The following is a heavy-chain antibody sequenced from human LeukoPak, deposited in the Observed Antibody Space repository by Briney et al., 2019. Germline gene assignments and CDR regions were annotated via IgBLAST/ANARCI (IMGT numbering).Heavy chain of an antibody. V-gene: IGHV3-23*01. CDR2: ISGSGATT. Sequence: GGSLRLSCAASGFTFSNYALAWVRQAPGKGLEWVSTISGSGATTYYADSVKGRFTISGDTSKNTLYLQMNSLRVEDTAVYYCARQLVVPAALDYWGQGTLVTVSS. CDR3: ARQLVVPAALDY. J-gene: IGHJ4*02. D-gene: IGHD2-2*01. CDR1: GFTFSNYA.